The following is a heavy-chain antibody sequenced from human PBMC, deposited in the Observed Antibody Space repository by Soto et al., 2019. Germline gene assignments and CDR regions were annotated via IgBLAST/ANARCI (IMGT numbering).Heavy chain of an antibody. V-gene: IGHV4-34*01. D-gene: IGHD3-3*01. J-gene: IGHJ4*02. CDR1: GGSFSGYY. CDR2: INHSGST. CDR3: ARRDVDYDFGSGNYKDYHYFDF. Sequence: SETLSLTCAVYGGSFSGYYWTWIRQPPGKGLEWIGEINHSGSTNYDPSLKSRVTISVDTSKNQFSLNLSSVTAADTAVYYCARRDVDYDFGSGNYKDYHYFDFWGQGTLVTVSS.